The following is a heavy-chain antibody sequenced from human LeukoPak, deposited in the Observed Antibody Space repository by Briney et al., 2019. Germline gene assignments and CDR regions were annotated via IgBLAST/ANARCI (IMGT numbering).Heavy chain of an antibody. D-gene: IGHD4-17*01. Sequence: GGSLRLSCAASGFTFSNAWMSWVRQAPGRGLEWVGRIKSKTDGGTTDYAAPVKGRFTISRDDSKNTLYLQMNSLKTEDTAVYYCTIDGDYDAFDIWGQGTMVTVSS. J-gene: IGHJ3*02. CDR3: TIDGDYDAFDI. CDR2: IKSKTDGGTT. CDR1: GFTFSNAW. V-gene: IGHV3-15*01.